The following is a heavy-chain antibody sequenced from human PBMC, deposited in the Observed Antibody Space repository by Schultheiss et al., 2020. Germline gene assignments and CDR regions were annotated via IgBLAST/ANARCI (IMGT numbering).Heavy chain of an antibody. J-gene: IGHJ5*02. D-gene: IGHD3-10*01. V-gene: IGHV4-59*11. CDR3: ARGRSRRDWFDP. Sequence: SQTLSLTCTVSGGSISKPYWNWLRQPPGKGLEWIGYIYYSGSTNYNPSLKSRVTISVDTSKNQFSLKLSSVTAADTAVYYCARGRSRRDWFDPWGQGTLVTVSS. CDR1: GGSISKPY. CDR2: IYYSGST.